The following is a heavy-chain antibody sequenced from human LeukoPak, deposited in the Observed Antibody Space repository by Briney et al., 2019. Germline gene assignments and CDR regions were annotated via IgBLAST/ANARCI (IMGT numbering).Heavy chain of an antibody. J-gene: IGHJ6*02. D-gene: IGHD3-16*01. V-gene: IGHV3-7*03. CDR1: GLNFRNYG. CDR3: ARGGGLDV. CDR2: INHNGNVN. Sequence: GGSLRLSRAASGLNFRNYGMHWVRQAPGKGLEWAASINHNGNVNYYVDSVKGRFTISRDNAKNSLYLQMSNLRAEDTAVYFCARGGGLDVWGQGATVTVSS.